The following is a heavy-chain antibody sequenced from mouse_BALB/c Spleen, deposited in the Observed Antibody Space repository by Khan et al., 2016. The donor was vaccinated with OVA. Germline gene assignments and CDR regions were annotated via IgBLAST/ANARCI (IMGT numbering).Heavy chain of an antibody. J-gene: IGHJ3*01. D-gene: IGHD2-1*01. CDR2: INTYTGEP. CDR3: ARSNGHFWFAY. V-gene: IGHV9-3-1*01. CDR1: GYTLTNYG. Sequence: QIQLVQSGPELKKPGETVKISCKASGYTLTNYGMNWVKQAPGKGLKWMGWINTYTGEPTYAEDFKGRIAFSLETSASTAYLQINNLKNEDTATYFCARSNGHFWFAYWGHGTLVTVSA.